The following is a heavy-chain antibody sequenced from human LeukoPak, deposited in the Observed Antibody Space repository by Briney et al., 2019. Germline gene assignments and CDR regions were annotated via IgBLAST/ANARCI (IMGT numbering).Heavy chain of an antibody. J-gene: IGHJ2*01. V-gene: IGHV4-61*02. CDR2: IYTSGST. Sequence: SETLSLTCTVSGGSISSGSYYWSWIRQPAGTGLEWIGRIYTSGSTNYNPSLKSRVTISVNPSKNQFSLKLSSVTAADTAVYYCARGVGAGGFDLWGRGTLVTVSS. CDR3: ARGVGAGGFDL. CDR1: GGSISSGSYY. D-gene: IGHD1-26*01.